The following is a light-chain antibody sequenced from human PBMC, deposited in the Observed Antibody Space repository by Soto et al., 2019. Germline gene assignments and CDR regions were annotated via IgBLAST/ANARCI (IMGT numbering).Light chain of an antibody. V-gene: IGLV2-14*01. Sequence: QSALTQPASVSGSPGQSIAISCTGTSGDVGGYNYVSWYQLHPDKAPKLIIYDVSNRPSGVSNRFSGSKSGNTASLTISGLQPEDEADYYCSSYTSSITRVFGTGTKVTVL. CDR1: SGDVGGYNY. CDR3: SSYTSSITRV. J-gene: IGLJ1*01. CDR2: DVS.